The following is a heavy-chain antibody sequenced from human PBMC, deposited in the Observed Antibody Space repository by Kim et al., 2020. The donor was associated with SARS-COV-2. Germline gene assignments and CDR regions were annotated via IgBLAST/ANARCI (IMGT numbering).Heavy chain of an antibody. CDR2: T. D-gene: IGHD5-12*01. J-gene: IGHJ4*02. CDR3: ARVGDGYNLDY. Sequence: TIYSPSLNTRVTISIDTSKNQFSLKLSSVTAADTALYYWARVGDGYNLDYWGQGTLVSVSS. V-gene: IGHV4-59*01.